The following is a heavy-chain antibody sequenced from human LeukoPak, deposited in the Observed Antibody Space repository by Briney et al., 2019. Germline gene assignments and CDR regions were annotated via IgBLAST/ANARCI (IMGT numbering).Heavy chain of an antibody. CDR2: INPNSGGT. Sequence: ASVKVSCKASGYTFTGYYMHWVRQAPGQGLEWMGRINPNSGGTNYAQKFQGRVTMTRDTSISTAYMELSRLRSDDTAVYYCAGALLGGEVELDYWGQGTLVTVSS. CDR1: GYTFTGYY. CDR3: AGALLGGEVELDY. J-gene: IGHJ4*02. D-gene: IGHD3-16*01. V-gene: IGHV1-2*06.